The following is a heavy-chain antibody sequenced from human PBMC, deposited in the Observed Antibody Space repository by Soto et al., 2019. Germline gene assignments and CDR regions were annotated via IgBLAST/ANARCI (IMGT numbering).Heavy chain of an antibody. J-gene: IGHJ4*02. Sequence: PSETLFLTCSVSGGSIRGSDDYWGWIRQSPGKGLEYIGSVFYTGSAYYNPSFKSRVSIVADTSTNRFFLNLKSVTATDTGVYYCAKTPTGYYDSWGQGILVTVSS. CDR2: VFYTGSA. V-gene: IGHV4-39*02. D-gene: IGHD2-8*02. CDR1: GGSIRGSDDY. CDR3: AKTPTGYYDS.